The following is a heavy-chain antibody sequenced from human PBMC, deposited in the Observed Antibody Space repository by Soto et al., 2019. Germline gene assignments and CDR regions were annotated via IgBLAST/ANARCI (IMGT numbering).Heavy chain of an antibody. CDR2: IDPSDSYT. D-gene: IGHD6-25*01. Sequence: GESLKISCKGSGYSFTSFWISWVRQMPGKGLEWMGRIDPSDSYTTYNPSFQGHVTISADKSISTAYLQWSSLKASDTAMYYSVRSRNRAAGLNGFDPWGQGTLVTVSS. CDR1: GYSFTSFW. J-gene: IGHJ5*01. V-gene: IGHV5-10-1*01. CDR3: VRSRNRAAGLNGFDP.